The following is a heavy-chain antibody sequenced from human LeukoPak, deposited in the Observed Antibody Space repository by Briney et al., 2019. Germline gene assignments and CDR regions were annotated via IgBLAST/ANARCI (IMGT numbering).Heavy chain of an antibody. CDR1: GYSISSDYY. D-gene: IGHD3-3*01. Sequence: SETLSLTCTVSGYSISSDYYWGWIRQPPGKGLEWIGSIHHSGRTYYNPSLKSRVTISVDTSKNQFSLKLSSVTAADTAVYYCARDHLANLASRLFDPWGQGTLVTVSS. CDR2: IHHSGRT. CDR3: ARDHLANLASRLFDP. J-gene: IGHJ5*02. V-gene: IGHV4-38-2*02.